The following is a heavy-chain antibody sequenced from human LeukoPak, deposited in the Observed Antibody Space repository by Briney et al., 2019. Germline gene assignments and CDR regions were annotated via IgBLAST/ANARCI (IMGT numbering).Heavy chain of an antibody. V-gene: IGHV1-2*02. CDR2: INPHSGGT. Sequence: ASVKVSCTASGYTFTGYYMHWVRQAPGQGLEWMGWINPHSGGTNYAQKFQGRVTMTRDTSISTAYMELSRLRSDDTAVYYCARDDYGDYKYYFDYWGRGTLVTVSS. D-gene: IGHD4-17*01. CDR1: GYTFTGYY. J-gene: IGHJ4*02. CDR3: ARDDYGDYKYYFDY.